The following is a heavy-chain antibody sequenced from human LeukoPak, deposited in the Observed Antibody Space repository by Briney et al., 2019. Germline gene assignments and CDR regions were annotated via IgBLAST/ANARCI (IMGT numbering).Heavy chain of an antibody. CDR3: ARGGLAAADFSWNWFDP. CDR2: MNPNSGNT. Sequence: ASVKVSCKASGYTFTSYDINWVRQATGQGLEWMGWMNPNSGNTGYAQKFQGRDTMTRNTSISTAYMELSSLRSEDTAVYYCARGGLAAADFSWNWFDPWGQGTLVTVSS. V-gene: IGHV1-8*01. D-gene: IGHD6-13*01. CDR1: GYTFTSYD. J-gene: IGHJ5*02.